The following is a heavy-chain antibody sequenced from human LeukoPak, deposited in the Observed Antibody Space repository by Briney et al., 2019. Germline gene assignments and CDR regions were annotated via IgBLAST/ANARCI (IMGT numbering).Heavy chain of an antibody. D-gene: IGHD4-11*01. CDR3: SKSGCLQYSPYYMDV. J-gene: IGHJ6*03. CDR1: GFIFSSYG. V-gene: IGHV3-30*18. CDR2: ISYDGSNK. Sequence: GGSRRLSCAASGFIFSSYGMRWVRQAPGKGLGWGAVISYDGSNKYYADSVKGRFTISRDNSTNPLYLQVNSLRAKDTAVYFCSKSGCLQYSPYYMDVWGKGTTVKVSS.